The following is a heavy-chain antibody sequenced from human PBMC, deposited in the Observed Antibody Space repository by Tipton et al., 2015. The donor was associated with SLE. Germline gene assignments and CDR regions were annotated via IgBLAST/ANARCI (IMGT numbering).Heavy chain of an antibody. CDR1: GGSFSGYY. V-gene: IGHV4-34*01. J-gene: IGHJ4*03. CDR3: ARMQLPALRGGHFDY. Sequence: TLSLTCAVYGGSFSGYYWSWIRQPPGKGLEWIGEINHSGSTNYNPSLKSRVTISEDTSKNQFSLKLSSVTAADTAVYYCARMQLPALRGGHFDYWGQGTMVTVSS. D-gene: IGHD2-2*01. CDR2: INHSGST.